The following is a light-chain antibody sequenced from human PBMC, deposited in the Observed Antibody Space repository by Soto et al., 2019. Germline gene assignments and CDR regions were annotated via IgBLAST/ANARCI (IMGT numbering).Light chain of an antibody. J-gene: IGKJ2*01. CDR3: QQFGTSPPAFT. V-gene: IGKV3-20*01. Sequence: ESMLTQSPGTLSLSPGDRATLFCRTSQTIANKYLTWYQQKPGQAPRLLIYGASIRATGVPDRFTGSGSVTGFTLTISRLEPEDFVVYYCQQFGTSPPAFTFGQGTKLEI. CDR1: QTIANKY. CDR2: GAS.